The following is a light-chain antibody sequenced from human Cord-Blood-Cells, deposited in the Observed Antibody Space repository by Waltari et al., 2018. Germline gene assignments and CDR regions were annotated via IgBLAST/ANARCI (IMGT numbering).Light chain of an antibody. V-gene: IGLV2-23*01. CDR1: SSDVGSYNL. J-gene: IGLJ2*01. Sequence: QSALTQPASVSGSPGQSITISCTGTSSDVGSYNLVSWYQQPPGKAPKHMLYEGSKRPSGVSNRFSGSKSGNTASLTISGLQAEDEADYYCCSYAGSSTYVVFGGGTKLTVL. CDR3: CSYAGSSTYVV. CDR2: EGS.